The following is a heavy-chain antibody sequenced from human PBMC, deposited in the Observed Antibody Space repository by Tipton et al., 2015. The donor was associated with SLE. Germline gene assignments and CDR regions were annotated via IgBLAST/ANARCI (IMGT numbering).Heavy chain of an antibody. V-gene: IGHV4-30-4*01. Sequence: TLSLTCTVSGDSISSGDYYWSWIRQPPGKGLEWIGYIYYSGSTSYNPSLKSRLTISVDTSKNQFSLNLNSVTAADTAVYYCAREVRGGPLDYWGQGTLVTVSS. J-gene: IGHJ4*02. CDR2: IYYSGST. CDR1: GDSISSGDYY. D-gene: IGHD3-10*01. CDR3: AREVRGGPLDY.